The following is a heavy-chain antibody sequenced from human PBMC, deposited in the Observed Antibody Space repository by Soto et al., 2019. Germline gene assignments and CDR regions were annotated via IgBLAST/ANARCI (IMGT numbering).Heavy chain of an antibody. CDR3: ASRDPGASVDY. J-gene: IGHJ4*02. CDR2: IYRTGST. Sequence: PSETLSLTCAVSGGSFTSNNWWTWFRQPPGQGLEWIGEIYRTGSTNYNPSLKCRVTISLDKSENQFSLKVTSLTAADTAVYYCASRDPGASVDYWGQGTLVTVS. V-gene: IGHV4-4*02. D-gene: IGHD1-26*01. CDR1: GGSFTSNNW.